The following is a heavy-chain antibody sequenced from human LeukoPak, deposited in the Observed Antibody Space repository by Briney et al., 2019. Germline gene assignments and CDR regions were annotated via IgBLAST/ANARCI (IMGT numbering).Heavy chain of an antibody. CDR1: GDSISSGDYY. CDR3: ARGLFGDFDY. Sequence: SETLSLTCTVSGDSISSGDYYWSWIRQPPGKGLGWIGYIYYSGSTYYNPSLKSRVTISVDTSKNQFSLKLSSVTAADTAVYYCARGLFGDFDYWGQGTLVTVSS. V-gene: IGHV4-30-4*08. D-gene: IGHD3-16*01. CDR2: IYYSGST. J-gene: IGHJ4*02.